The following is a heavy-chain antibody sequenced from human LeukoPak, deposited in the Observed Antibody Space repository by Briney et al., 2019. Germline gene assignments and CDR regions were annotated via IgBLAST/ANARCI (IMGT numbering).Heavy chain of an antibody. V-gene: IGHV4-39*07. CDR3: AREDITMVRGVKSRYMDV. Sequence: SETLSLTCTVSGGSISSSSYYWGWIRQPPGKGLKWIGSIYYSGSTYYNPSLKSRVTISVDTSKNQFSLKLSSVTAADTAVYYCAREDITMVRGVKSRYMDVWGKGTTVTVSS. CDR2: IYYSGST. J-gene: IGHJ6*03. D-gene: IGHD3-10*01. CDR1: GGSISSSSYY.